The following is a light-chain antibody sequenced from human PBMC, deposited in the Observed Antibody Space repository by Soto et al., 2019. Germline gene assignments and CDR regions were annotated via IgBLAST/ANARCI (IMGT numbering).Light chain of an antibody. V-gene: IGLV2-8*01. CDR2: EVN. CDR3: SSYAGSNNVV. J-gene: IGLJ3*02. CDR1: SRDVGAYNY. Sequence: QSALTQPPSASGSPGQSVTISCTGTSRDVGAYNYVSWYQQHPGKAPKLMIYEVNKRPSGVPDRFSGSKSGNTASLTVSGLQAEDEDDYYCSSYAGSNNVVFGGGTKLTVL.